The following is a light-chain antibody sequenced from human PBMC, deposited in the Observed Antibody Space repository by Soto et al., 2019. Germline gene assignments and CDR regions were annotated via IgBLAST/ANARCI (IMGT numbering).Light chain of an antibody. CDR2: DVS. CDR3: SSYTSSSTRV. J-gene: IGLJ1*01. CDR1: SSDVGGYNY. V-gene: IGLV2-14*01. Sequence: QSVLTQPASVSGSPGQSITTSCTGTSSDVGGYNYVSWYQQHPGKATKLMIYDVSNRPSGVSNRFSGSKSGNTASLTISGLQAEDEADYYCSSYTSSSTRVFGTGTKVTVL.